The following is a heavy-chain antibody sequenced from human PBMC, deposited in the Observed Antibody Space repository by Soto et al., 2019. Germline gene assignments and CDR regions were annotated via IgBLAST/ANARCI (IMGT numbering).Heavy chain of an antibody. D-gene: IGHD1-26*01. CDR3: ARESSGNYLSSADY. CDR2: IHHSGST. J-gene: IGHJ4*02. V-gene: IGHV4-38-2*02. CDR1: GYSISSGYY. Sequence: NPSETLSLTCAVSGYSISSGYYWGWIRQPPGKGLEWIASIHHSGSTYYTPSLKSRVTISVDTSRNQFSLKLSSVTAADTAVYYCARESSGNYLSSADYWGQGTLVTVSS.